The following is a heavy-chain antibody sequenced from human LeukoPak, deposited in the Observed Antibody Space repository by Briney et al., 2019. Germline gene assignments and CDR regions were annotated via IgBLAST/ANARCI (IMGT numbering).Heavy chain of an antibody. D-gene: IGHD6-13*01. J-gene: IGHJ5*02. CDR1: GYTFTTYY. CDR2: INPSGGST. CDR3: ARATVQWNIAAASDP. Sequence: ASVKVSCKASGYTFTTYYMHWVRQAPGQGLEWMGIINPSGGSTSYAQKFQGRVTMTRDTSTGTVYMELSSLRSEDTAVYYCARATVQWNIAAASDPWGQGTLVTVSS. V-gene: IGHV1-46*01.